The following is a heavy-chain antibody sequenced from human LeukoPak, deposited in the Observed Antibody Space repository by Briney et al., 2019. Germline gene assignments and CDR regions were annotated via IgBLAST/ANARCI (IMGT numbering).Heavy chain of an antibody. V-gene: IGHV4-61*01. CDR1: GGSVSSGSYY. Sequence: SETLSLTCTVSGGSVSSGSYYWSWIRQPPGKGLEWIGYIYYSGSTNYNPSLKSRVTISVDTSKNQFSLKLSSVTAADTAVYYCARVPYDFWSGYLYYYGMDVWGQGTTVTVSS. D-gene: IGHD3-3*01. CDR2: IYYSGST. J-gene: IGHJ6*02. CDR3: ARVPYDFWSGYLYYYGMDV.